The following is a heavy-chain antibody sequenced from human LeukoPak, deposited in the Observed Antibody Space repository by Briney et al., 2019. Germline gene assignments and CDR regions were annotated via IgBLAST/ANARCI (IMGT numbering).Heavy chain of an antibody. Sequence: GGSLRLSCAASGFSFRSYWMSWVRQAPGKGMEWVTNIKQDASEIYYVDSVNGRFTISRDNARNSLYLQMNSLRVEDTAVYYCARVRTENYYGMDVWGQGTTVTVSS. CDR1: GFSFRSYW. V-gene: IGHV3-7*04. CDR2: IKQDASEI. D-gene: IGHD3/OR15-3a*01. CDR3: ARVRTENYYGMDV. J-gene: IGHJ6*02.